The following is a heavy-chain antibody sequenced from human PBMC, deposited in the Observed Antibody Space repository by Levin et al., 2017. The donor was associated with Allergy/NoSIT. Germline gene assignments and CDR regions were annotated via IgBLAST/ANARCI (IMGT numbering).Heavy chain of an antibody. J-gene: IGHJ3*02. CDR3: ARDQAMQDLYSSSGYKKKQDAFDI. Sequence: LSLTCAASGFTFSSYGMHWVRQAPGKGLEWVAVIWYDGSNKYYADSVKGRFTISRDNSKNTLYLQMNSLRAEDTAVYYCARDQAMQDLYSSSGYKKKQDAFDIWGQGTMVTVSS. V-gene: IGHV3-33*01. D-gene: IGHD6-13*01. CDR2: IWYDGSNK. CDR1: GFTFSSYG.